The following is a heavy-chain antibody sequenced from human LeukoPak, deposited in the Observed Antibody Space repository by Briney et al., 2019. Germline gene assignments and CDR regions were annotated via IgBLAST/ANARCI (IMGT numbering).Heavy chain of an antibody. J-gene: IGHJ6*03. Sequence: SETLSLTCTVSGGSISSSSYYWGWIRQPPGKGLEWIGSIYYSGSTNYNSSLKSRVTISVDTSKNQFSLKLSSVTAADTAVYYCARESLTYYYDSSGYSDYYYYYMDVWGKGTTVTVSS. CDR1: GGSISSSSYY. V-gene: IGHV4-39*07. CDR3: ARESLTYYYDSSGYSDYYYYYMDV. CDR2: IYYSGST. D-gene: IGHD3-22*01.